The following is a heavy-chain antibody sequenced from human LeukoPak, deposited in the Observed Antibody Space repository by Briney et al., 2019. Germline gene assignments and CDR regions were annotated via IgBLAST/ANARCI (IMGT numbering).Heavy chain of an antibody. CDR2: IGGSGGRT. J-gene: IGHJ6*02. Sequence: GGSLRLSCAASGFTFRSYGMNWVRKAPGKGLEWVSGIGGSGGRTYYADSVQGRFTISRDNSKNTVDLQMNSLRAEDTAIYYCAKGRIAVAHYYGMDVWGQGTTVTVSS. CDR1: GFTFRSYG. V-gene: IGHV3-23*01. D-gene: IGHD6-19*01. CDR3: AKGRIAVAHYYGMDV.